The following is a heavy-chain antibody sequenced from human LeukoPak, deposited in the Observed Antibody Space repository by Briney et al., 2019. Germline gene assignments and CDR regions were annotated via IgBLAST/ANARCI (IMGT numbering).Heavy chain of an antibody. CDR1: GFTFSCYA. CDR3: AKHLITFGGVIVLFDY. J-gene: IGHJ4*02. D-gene: IGHD3-16*02. V-gene: IGHV3-23*01. Sequence: PGGSLRLSCAASGFTFSCYAMSWVRQAPGKGLEWVSAISGSGGSTYYADSVKGRFTISRDNSKNTLYLQMNSLRAEDTAVYYCAKHLITFGGVIVLFDYWGQGTLVTVSS. CDR2: ISGSGGST.